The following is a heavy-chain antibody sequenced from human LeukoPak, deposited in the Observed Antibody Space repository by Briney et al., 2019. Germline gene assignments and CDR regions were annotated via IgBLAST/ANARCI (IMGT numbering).Heavy chain of an antibody. CDR1: GFTFSSYG. Sequence: PGGSLRLSCAASGFTFSSYGMHWVRQAPGKGLEWVAVMSYDGSNKYYADSVKGRFTISRDNSKNTLYLQMNSLRAEDTAVYYCAKEDYSYGFDYWGQGTLVTVSS. J-gene: IGHJ4*02. D-gene: IGHD5-18*01. CDR2: MSYDGSNK. V-gene: IGHV3-30*18. CDR3: AKEDYSYGFDY.